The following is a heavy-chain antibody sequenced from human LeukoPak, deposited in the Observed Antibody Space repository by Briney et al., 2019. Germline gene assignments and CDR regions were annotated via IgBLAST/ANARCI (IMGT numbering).Heavy chain of an antibody. V-gene: IGHV1-8*01. J-gene: IGHJ1*01. D-gene: IGHD6-19*01. CDR2: MNPNSGNT. CDR1: GYTLSSYD. CDR3: ARRVGSGWPVQH. Sequence: ASVKVSCKASGYTLSSYDINWVRQATGQGLEWMGWMNPNSGNTGYAQKFQGRLNMTRNTSISTAYMELSSLRSEGTAVYYCARRVGSGWPVQHWGQGTLVTVSS.